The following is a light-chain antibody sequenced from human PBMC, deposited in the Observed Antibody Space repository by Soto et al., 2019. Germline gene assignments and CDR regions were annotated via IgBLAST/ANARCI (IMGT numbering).Light chain of an antibody. V-gene: IGLV2-14*01. CDR3: SSYTSSSTGV. CDR1: SSDVGGYNY. Sequence: QSALTQPASVSGSPGQSITISCTGTSSDVGGYNYVSWYQQHPGKAPKLMIYEVSNRPSGVSNRFSGSKSGNTVSLTISGLQAEDEADYYCSSYTSSSTGVFGTGTKV. CDR2: EVS. J-gene: IGLJ1*01.